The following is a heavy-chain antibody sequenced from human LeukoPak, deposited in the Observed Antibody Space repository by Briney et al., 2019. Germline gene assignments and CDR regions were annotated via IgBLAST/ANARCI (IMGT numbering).Heavy chain of an antibody. J-gene: IGHJ4*02. CDR3: ARDKGKWEHLRYFDY. V-gene: IGHV1-18*01. CDR1: GYTFSSYG. CDR2: ISAYNGKT. Sequence: ASVKVSCKASGYTFSSYGISWVRQAPGQGLEWMGWISAYNGKTKYAQKLQGRVTMTTDTSTSTAYMELRSLRSDDTAVYYCARDKGKWEHLRYFDYWGQGTLVTVSS. D-gene: IGHD1-26*01.